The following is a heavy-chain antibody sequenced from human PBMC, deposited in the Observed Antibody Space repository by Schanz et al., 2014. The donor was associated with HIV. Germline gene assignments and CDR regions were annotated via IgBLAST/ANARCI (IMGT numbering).Heavy chain of an antibody. CDR3: ARVHGLSITGTRDY. D-gene: IGHD1-7*01. Sequence: QVQLVQSGTEVKKPGASVRVSCKASGYTFSSYSLSWVRQAPGQGLEWMGWISAYNGHPHYGQKFQGRLTMTTDTSTSTAYMELRSLRSDDTAMYYCARVHGLSITGTRDYWGQGTLVTVSS. V-gene: IGHV1-18*01. CDR1: GYTFSSYS. CDR2: ISAYNGHP. J-gene: IGHJ4*02.